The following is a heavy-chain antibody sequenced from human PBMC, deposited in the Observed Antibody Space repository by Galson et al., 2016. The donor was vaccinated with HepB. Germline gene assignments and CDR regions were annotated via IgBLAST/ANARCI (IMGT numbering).Heavy chain of an antibody. CDR1: GFTVTTNY. D-gene: IGHD4-17*01. Sequence: SLRLSCAASGFTVTTNYMSWVRQAPGKGLDWVSLISSGGDTSYADSVQGRFTISRDNSRNTLYLQINSLRAEDTAVYYCAREELDYGDYVGIGGRFDYWGQGTLVTVSS. J-gene: IGHJ4*02. CDR3: AREELDYGDYVGIGGRFDY. CDR2: ISSGGDT. V-gene: IGHV3-53*05.